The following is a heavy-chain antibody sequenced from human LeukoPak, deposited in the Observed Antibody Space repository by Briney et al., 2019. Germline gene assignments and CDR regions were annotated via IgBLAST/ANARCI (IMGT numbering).Heavy chain of an antibody. D-gene: IGHD3-10*01. V-gene: IGHV3-13*01. CDR3: ARSRGAPWYYYGMDV. J-gene: IGHJ6*02. Sequence: GGSLRLSCAASGFTFSSYDMHWVRQATGKGLEWVSAICTAGDTYYPGSVKGRFTISRENAKNSLYLQMNSLRAGDTAVYYCARSRGAPWYYYGMDVWGQGTTVTISS. CDR2: ICTAGDT. CDR1: GFTFSSYD.